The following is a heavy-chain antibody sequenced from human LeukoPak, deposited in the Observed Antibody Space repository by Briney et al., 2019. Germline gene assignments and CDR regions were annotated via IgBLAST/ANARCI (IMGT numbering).Heavy chain of an antibody. CDR2: ISSSSSYI. V-gene: IGHV3-21*01. D-gene: IGHD3-10*01. CDR1: GFTFSSYG. J-gene: IGHJ4*02. Sequence: MTGGSLRLSCAASGFTFSSYGMHWVRQAPGKGLEWVSSISSSSSYIYYADSLKGRFTISRDNAKNSLYLQMNSLRAEDTAVYYCARDASVRGASDYWGQGTLVTVSS. CDR3: ARDASVRGASDY.